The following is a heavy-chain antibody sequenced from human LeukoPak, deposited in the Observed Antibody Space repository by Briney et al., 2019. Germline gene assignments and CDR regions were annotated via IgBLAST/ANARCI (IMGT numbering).Heavy chain of an antibody. J-gene: IGHJ4*02. CDR2: ISGSGGST. Sequence: PGGSLRLSCAASGFTFSSYAMSWVRQAPGKGLEWVSAISGSGGSTYYADSVKGRFTISRDNSKNTLYLQMNSLRAEDTAVYYCAKDYYDSSGYSYFDYWGQGTLVTVSS. CDR3: AKDYYDSSGYSYFDY. CDR1: GFTFSSYA. D-gene: IGHD3-22*01. V-gene: IGHV3-23*01.